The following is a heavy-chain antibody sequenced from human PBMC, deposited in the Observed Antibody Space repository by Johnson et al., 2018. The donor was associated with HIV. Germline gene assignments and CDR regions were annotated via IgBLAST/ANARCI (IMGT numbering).Heavy chain of an antibody. D-gene: IGHD2-21*01. CDR3: ALSYSLDAFDI. V-gene: IGHV3-66*02. J-gene: IGHJ3*02. Sequence: VQLVESGGGLVQPGGSLRLSCAASGFTVSSNYMSWVRQAPGKGLEWVSVIYSGGSTYYADSVKGRFTISRDNAKNSLYLQMNSLRAEDTAVYYCALSYSLDAFDIWGQGTMVTVSS. CDR2: IYSGGST. CDR1: GFTVSSNY.